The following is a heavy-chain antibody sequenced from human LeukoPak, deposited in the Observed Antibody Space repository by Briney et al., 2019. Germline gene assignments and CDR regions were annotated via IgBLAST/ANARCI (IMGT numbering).Heavy chain of an antibody. Sequence: GGSLRLSCVASGFTFSNAWMSSVRQAPGKGLEWVRRIKSKADGGTIDYAAPVKDRFTISRDDSKNTVYLQMDSLKTEDTAVYYCTDSPNGGSWTNWFDPWGQGTLVTVSS. D-gene: IGHD2-15*01. CDR2: IKSKADGGTI. CDR3: TDSPNGGSWTNWFDP. V-gene: IGHV3-15*01. CDR1: GFTFSNAW. J-gene: IGHJ5*02.